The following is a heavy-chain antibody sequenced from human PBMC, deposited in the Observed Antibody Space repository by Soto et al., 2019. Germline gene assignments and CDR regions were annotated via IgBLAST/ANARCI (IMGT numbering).Heavy chain of an antibody. CDR2: IYYSGST. V-gene: IGHV4-39*01. D-gene: IGHD6-19*01. CDR3: AVAVAGALGDFDY. CDR1: GGSISSSSYY. J-gene: IGHJ4*02. Sequence: QLQLQESGPGLVKPSETLSLTCTVSGGSISSSSYYWGWIRQPPGKGLEWIGSIYYSGSTYYNPSLKSRVTISVDTSKNQFSLKLSSVTAADTAVYYCAVAVAGALGDFDYWGQGTLVTVSS.